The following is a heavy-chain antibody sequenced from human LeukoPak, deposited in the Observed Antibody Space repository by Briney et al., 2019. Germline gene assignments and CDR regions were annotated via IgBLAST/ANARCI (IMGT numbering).Heavy chain of an antibody. CDR1: GFTFSSYG. D-gene: IGHD2-2*01. V-gene: IGHV3-30*02. J-gene: IGHJ5*02. CDR3: AKVRGVPAAINWFDP. Sequence: HPGGSLRLSCAASGFTFSSYGMHWVRQAPGKGLEWVAFIRYDGSNRYYADSVKGRFTISRDNSKNTLYLQMNSLRAEDTAVYYCAKVRGVPAAINWFDPWGQGTLVTVSS. CDR2: IRYDGSNR.